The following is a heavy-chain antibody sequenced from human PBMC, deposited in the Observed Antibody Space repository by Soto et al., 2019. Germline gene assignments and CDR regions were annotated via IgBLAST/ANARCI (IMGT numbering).Heavy chain of an antibody. CDR2: ISGSGGST. Sequence: PGGSLRLSCAASGFTFSSYAMSWVRQAPGKGLEWVSAISGSGGSTYYADSVKGRFTISRDNSKNTLYLQMNSLRAEDTALYYCAKGDSGYGDSTHYYGMDVWGQGTTVTVSS. CDR1: GFTFSSYA. CDR3: AKGDSGYGDSTHYYGMDV. V-gene: IGHV3-23*01. D-gene: IGHD4-17*01. J-gene: IGHJ6*02.